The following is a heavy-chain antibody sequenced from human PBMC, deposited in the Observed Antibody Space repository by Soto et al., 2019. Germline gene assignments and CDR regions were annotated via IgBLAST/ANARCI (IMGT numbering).Heavy chain of an antibody. CDR3: ARVPIAVAGTPFDY. Sequence: VKVSCKASGGTFSSYAISWVRQAPGQGLEWMGGIIPIFGTANYAQKFQGRVTITADESTSTAYMELSSLRSEDTAVYYCARVPIAVAGTPFDYWGQGTLVTVSS. J-gene: IGHJ4*02. D-gene: IGHD6-19*01. CDR1: GGTFSSYA. CDR2: IIPIFGTA. V-gene: IGHV1-69*13.